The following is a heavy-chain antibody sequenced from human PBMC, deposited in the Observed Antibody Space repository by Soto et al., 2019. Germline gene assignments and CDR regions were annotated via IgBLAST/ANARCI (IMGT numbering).Heavy chain of an antibody. CDR2: ISYDGSNK. CDR1: GFTFSSYG. J-gene: IGHJ5*02. D-gene: IGHD2-15*01. CDR3: ARDGCSGSNCLNWFDP. V-gene: IGHV3-30*03. Sequence: PGGSLRLSCAASGFTFSSYGMHWVRQAPGKGLEWVAVISYDGSNKYYADSVKGRFTISRDNAKNTLYLQMNSLRAEDTAVYYCARDGCSGSNCLNWFDPWGQGTQVTVSS.